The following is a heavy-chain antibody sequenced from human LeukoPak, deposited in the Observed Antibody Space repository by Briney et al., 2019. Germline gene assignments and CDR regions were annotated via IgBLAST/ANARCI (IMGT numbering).Heavy chain of an antibody. J-gene: IGHJ4*02. CDR1: GFTFTSYA. CDR3: AKDYSSGRGAYFDY. CDR2: ITASGGST. Sequence: GGSLRLSCAASGFTFTSYAMSWVRQAPGKGLEWVSAITASGGSTYYADSVKGRFTISRDNSKNTLYVQMNSLRAEDTAVYYCAKDYSSGRGAYFDYWGQGTLVTVSS. V-gene: IGHV3-23*01. D-gene: IGHD3-22*01.